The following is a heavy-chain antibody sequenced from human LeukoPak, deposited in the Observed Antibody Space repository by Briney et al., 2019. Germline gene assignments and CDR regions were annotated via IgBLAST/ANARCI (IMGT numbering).Heavy chain of an antibody. CDR3: AREQQLVFDY. CDR2: INHSGST. V-gene: IGHV4-34*01. Sequence: PSETLSLTCAVYGGSFSGYYWSWIRQPPGKGLEWIGEINHSGSTNYNPSLKSRVTISVDTSKNQFSLKLSSVTAADTAVYYCAREQQLVFDYWGQGTLVTVSS. D-gene: IGHD6-13*01. CDR1: GGSFSGYY. J-gene: IGHJ4*02.